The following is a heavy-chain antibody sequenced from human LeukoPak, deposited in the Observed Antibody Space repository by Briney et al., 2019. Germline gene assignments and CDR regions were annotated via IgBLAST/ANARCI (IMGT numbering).Heavy chain of an antibody. D-gene: IGHD2-2*01. J-gene: IGHJ4*02. CDR3: GRGRCSSTSCLIDS. CDR2: ILYDGINE. CDR1: GFTFSSYA. V-gene: IGHV3-30*04. Sequence: GGSLRLSCAASGFTFSSYAMHWVRQAPGKGLEWVTVILYDGINEYYADSVKGRITISRDNAKNTLFLQITSLRSEDTAVYYCGRGRCSSTSCLIDSWGQGTLVTVSS.